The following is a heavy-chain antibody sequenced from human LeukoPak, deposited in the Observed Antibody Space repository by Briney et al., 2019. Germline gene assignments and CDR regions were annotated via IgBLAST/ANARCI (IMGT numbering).Heavy chain of an antibody. V-gene: IGHV4-34*01. CDR2: INHSGST. CDR1: GGSFSGYY. CDR3: ARRRYYDSSLLGNPRNWFDP. D-gene: IGHD3-22*01. J-gene: IGHJ5*02. Sequence: SETLSLTCAVYGGSFSGYYWSWIRQPPGKGLEWIGEINHSGSTNYNPSLKSRVTISVDTSKNQFSLKLSSVTAADTAVYYCARRRYYDSSLLGNPRNWFDPWGQGTLVTVSS.